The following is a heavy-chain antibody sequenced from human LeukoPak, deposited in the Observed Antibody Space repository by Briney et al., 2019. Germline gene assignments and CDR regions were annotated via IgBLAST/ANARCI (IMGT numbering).Heavy chain of an antibody. CDR1: GGTFTSYA. V-gene: IGHV1-69*10. CDR2: IIPILGIA. Sequence: SVRVSCKASGGTFTSYAISWVGQAPGQGVEWRGGIIPILGIANYAQKFQARVTITSDKSTSTAYMELSSLRSEDRAVYYCARDMGYYGSGSYYRDYYFDYWGQGTLVTASS. CDR3: ARDMGYYGSGSYYRDYYFDY. D-gene: IGHD3-10*01. J-gene: IGHJ4*02.